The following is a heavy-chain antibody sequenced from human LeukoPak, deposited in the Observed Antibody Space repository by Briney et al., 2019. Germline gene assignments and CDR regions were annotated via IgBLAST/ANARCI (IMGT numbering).Heavy chain of an antibody. CDR1: GYTFTGYY. Sequence: ASVKVSCKASGYTFTGYYMHWVRQAPGQGLEWMGRINPNSGGTNYAQKFQGRVTMTRDTSISTAYMELSRLRSDDTAVYYCARDRWQSGSTHLDYWGQGTLVTVSS. CDR3: ARDRWQSGSTHLDY. V-gene: IGHV1-2*06. D-gene: IGHD5-24*01. J-gene: IGHJ4*02. CDR2: INPNSGGT.